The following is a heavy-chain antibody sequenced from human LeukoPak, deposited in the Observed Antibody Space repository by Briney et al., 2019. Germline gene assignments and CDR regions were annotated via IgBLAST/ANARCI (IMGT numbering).Heavy chain of an antibody. D-gene: IGHD3-22*01. V-gene: IGHV4-59*08. CDR1: GGSISSYY. CDR3: ARGTWFYYDSSGYSDD. CDR2: IYYSGST. Sequence: SETLSLTCNVSGGSISSYYWSWIRQPPGKGLEWIGYIYYSGSTNYNPSLKSRVTISVDTSKNQFSLKLSSVTAADTAVYYCARGTWFYYDSSGYSDDWGQGTLVTVSS. J-gene: IGHJ4*02.